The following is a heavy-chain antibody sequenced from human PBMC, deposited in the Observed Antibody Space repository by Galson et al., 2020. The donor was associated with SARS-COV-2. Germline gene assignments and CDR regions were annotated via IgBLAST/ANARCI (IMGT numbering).Heavy chain of an antibody. D-gene: IGHD3-9*01. CDR2: IDWDDDK. Sequence: SGPTLVKPTQTLTLTCTFSGFSLSTSGMCVSWIRQPPGKALEWLARIDWDDDKYYSTSLKTRLTISKDTSKNQVVLTMTNMDPVDTATYYCARSSYDILTGYYIRFFDYWGQGTLVTVSS. CDR3: ARSSYDILTGYYIRFFDY. CDR1: GFSLSTSGMC. V-gene: IGHV2-70*11. J-gene: IGHJ4*02.